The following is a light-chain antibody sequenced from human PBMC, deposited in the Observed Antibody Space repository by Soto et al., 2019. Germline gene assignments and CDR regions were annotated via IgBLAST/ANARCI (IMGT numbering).Light chain of an antibody. J-gene: IGKJ4*01. CDR3: QQYESLPT. V-gene: IGKV1-33*01. CDR1: QDISKY. Sequence: IQMTQSPSSLSASVGARVNLTCQASQDISKYLNWYKKKPGKAPKLLIYDVFNLETGVPSRFSGSGSVTHFTFTIRSLKPEDVATYYCQQYESLPTCGGGTQWDIK. CDR2: DVF.